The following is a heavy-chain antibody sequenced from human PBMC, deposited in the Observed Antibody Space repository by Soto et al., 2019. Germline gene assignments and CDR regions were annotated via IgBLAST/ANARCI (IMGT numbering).Heavy chain of an antibody. CDR2: ISAYNGNT. CDR3: AAGGGLPRYY. D-gene: IGHD5-12*01. CDR1: GYTFTSYG. J-gene: IGHJ4*02. V-gene: IGHV1-18*01. Sequence: ASVKVSCKASGYTFTSYGISWVRQAPGQGLEWMGWISAYNGNTNYAQKLQGRVTMTTDTSKNQFSLKLSSVTAADTAVYYCAAGGGLPRYYWGQGTLVTVSS.